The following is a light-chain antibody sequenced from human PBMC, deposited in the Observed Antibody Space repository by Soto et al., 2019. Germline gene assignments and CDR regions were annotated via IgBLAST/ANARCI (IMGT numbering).Light chain of an antibody. Sequence: DIQMTQSPSSLSASVGDTVTITCRASQSISVHLNWYQQKPGKVPKLLIYAASYLQSGVPSRFSGSGSETDFALTISSLQPEDFATYYCQQSYITPYTFGQGTKLVIK. V-gene: IGKV1-39*01. CDR3: QQSYITPYT. J-gene: IGKJ2*01. CDR1: QSISVH. CDR2: AAS.